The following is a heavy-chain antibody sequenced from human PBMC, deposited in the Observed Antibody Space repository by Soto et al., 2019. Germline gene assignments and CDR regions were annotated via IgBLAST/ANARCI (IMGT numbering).Heavy chain of an antibody. V-gene: IGHV1-18*01. D-gene: IGHD6-13*01. CDR3: ARAPAAGDWFDP. CDR1: GYSFTSYG. CDR2: INTYNGNT. Sequence: QVQLVQSGAEVKKPGASVKVSCKASGYSFTSYGITWVRQAPGQGLEWMGWINTYNGNTNYAQKLQGRVTMTTDTATSTAYRELRSVRSGDTAVYYCARAPAAGDWFDPWGQGTLVTVSS. J-gene: IGHJ5*02.